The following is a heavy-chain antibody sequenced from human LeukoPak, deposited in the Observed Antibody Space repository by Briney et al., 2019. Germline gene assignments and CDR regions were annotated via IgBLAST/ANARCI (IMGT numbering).Heavy chain of an antibody. D-gene: IGHD2-15*01. CDR1: GFTFSNYA. CDR2: ISTSGDNT. V-gene: IGHV3-23*01. Sequence: GGSLRLSCAASGFTFSNYAMSWVRQAPGKGLEWVSTISTSGDNTYFADSVKGRFTISRDISKNTLYLHMNSLRVDDTAVDYCAKNRGYCSGGSCYGDHWGQGTLVTVSS. J-gene: IGHJ4*02. CDR3: AKNRGYCSGGSCYGDH.